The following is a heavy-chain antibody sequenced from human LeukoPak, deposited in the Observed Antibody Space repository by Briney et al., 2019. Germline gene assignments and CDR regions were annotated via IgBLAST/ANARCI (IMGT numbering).Heavy chain of an antibody. J-gene: IGHJ5*02. CDR2: ISSSSSTI. V-gene: IGHV3-48*01. Sequence: GGSLRLSCAAPGFTFSSYSMNWVRQAPGKGLEWVSYISSSSSTIYYADSVKGRFTISRDNAKNSLYLQMNSLRAEDTAVYYCARRWRLIAAAGSQGGFDPWGQGTLVTVSS. D-gene: IGHD6-13*01. CDR1: GFTFSSYS. CDR3: ARRWRLIAAAGSQGGFDP.